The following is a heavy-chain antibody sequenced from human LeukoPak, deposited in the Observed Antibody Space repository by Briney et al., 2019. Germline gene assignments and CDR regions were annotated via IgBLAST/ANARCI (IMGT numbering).Heavy chain of an antibody. CDR1: GGTFSIYA. CDR2: IIPIFGTA. J-gene: IGHJ6*02. D-gene: IGHD4-17*01. Sequence: SVKVSCKASGGTFSIYAISWVRQAPGQGLEWMGGIIPIFGTANYAQKFQGRVTITADESTSTAYMELSSLRSEDTAVYYCASPYGDKDYYYYGMDVWGQGTTVTVSS. CDR3: ASPYGDKDYYYYGMDV. V-gene: IGHV1-69*13.